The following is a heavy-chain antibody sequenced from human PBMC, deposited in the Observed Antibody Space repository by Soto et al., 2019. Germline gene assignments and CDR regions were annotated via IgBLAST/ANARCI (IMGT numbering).Heavy chain of an antibody. D-gene: IGHD1-1*01. CDR1: GGSISSYY. J-gene: IGHJ6*03. V-gene: IGHV4-59*01. CDR3: ARDSGHYYYMDV. CDR2: IYYSGST. Sequence: PSETLSLTCPVSGGSISSYYLSWIRQPPGKGLEWIGYIYYSGSTNYNPSLKSRVTISVDTSKNQFSLKLSSVTAADTAVYYCARDSGHYYYMDVWGKGTTVTVSS.